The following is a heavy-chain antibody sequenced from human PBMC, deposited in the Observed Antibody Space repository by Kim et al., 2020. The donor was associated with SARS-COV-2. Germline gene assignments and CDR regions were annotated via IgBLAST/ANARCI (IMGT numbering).Heavy chain of an antibody. V-gene: IGHV3-30*04. D-gene: IGHD6-19*01. Sequence: GGSLRLSCAASGFTFSSYAMHWVRQAPGKGLEWVAVISYDGSNKYYADSVKGRFTISRDNSKNTLYLQMNSLRAEDTAVYYCASDPIAVAGTFDYWGQGT. J-gene: IGHJ4*02. CDR1: GFTFSSYA. CDR3: ASDPIAVAGTFDY. CDR2: ISYDGSNK.